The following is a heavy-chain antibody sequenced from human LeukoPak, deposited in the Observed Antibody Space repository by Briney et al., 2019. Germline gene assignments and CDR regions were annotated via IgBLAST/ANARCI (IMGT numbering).Heavy chain of an antibody. CDR1: GGSISSSSYY. CDR2: IYHSGNT. Sequence: PSETLSLTCTVSGGSISSSSYYWTWIRQPPGKGLEWVGYIYHSGNTYYNPSLKSRLTISLDTSKNQFSLRLSSVTAADTAVYFCARLNSGGCYDYWGQGTLVTVSS. V-gene: IGHV4-30-4*01. J-gene: IGHJ4*02. D-gene: IGHD2-15*01. CDR3: ARLNSGGCYDY.